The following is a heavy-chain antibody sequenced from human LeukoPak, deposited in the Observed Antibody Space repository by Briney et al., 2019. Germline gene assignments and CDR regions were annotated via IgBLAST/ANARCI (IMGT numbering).Heavy chain of an antibody. CDR1: GGYISRSSYY. CDR3: ARQVLEWALIVVVPAAHLDY. CDR2: IYYCGST. J-gene: IGHJ4*02. Sequence: SSETLPLTCTVSGGYISRSSYYWGWIRQPPGKGLECIGCIYYCGSTYYHPSLKSRVTISVDTSKHQFSPKLSSVSAADTAVYYCARQVLEWALIVVVPAAHLDYWGQGTLVTVSS. D-gene: IGHD2-2*01. V-gene: IGHV4-39*01.